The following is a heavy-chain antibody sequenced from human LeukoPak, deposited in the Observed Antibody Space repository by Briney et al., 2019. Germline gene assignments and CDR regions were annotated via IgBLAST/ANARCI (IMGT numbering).Heavy chain of an antibody. J-gene: IGHJ3*02. CDR1: GFTFSDYA. D-gene: IGHD3-22*01. CDR2: ISSSGHYT. Sequence: GGSLRLSCAASGFTFSDYAMSWVRQATGKGLEWVSGISSSGHYTYYADSVKGRFPISRDNSRNTLYLQMNSLRVEDTALVYCAKDFSSGYLGDGFDIWGQGTMVTVSA. V-gene: IGHV3-23*01. CDR3: AKDFSSGYLGDGFDI.